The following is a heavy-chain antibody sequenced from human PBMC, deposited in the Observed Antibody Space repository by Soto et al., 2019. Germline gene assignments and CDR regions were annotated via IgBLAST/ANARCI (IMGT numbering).Heavy chain of an antibody. J-gene: IGHJ6*02. D-gene: IGHD3-22*01. CDR2: IIPILGIA. CDR1: GGTFSSYT. Sequence: PSVKVSCKASGGTFSSYTISWVRQAPGQGLEWMGRIIPILGIANYAQKFQGRVTITADKSTSTAYMELSSLRSEDTAVYYCATFRGSGYTGYYYGMDVWGQGTTVTVSS. CDR3: ATFRGSGYTGYYYGMDV. V-gene: IGHV1-69*02.